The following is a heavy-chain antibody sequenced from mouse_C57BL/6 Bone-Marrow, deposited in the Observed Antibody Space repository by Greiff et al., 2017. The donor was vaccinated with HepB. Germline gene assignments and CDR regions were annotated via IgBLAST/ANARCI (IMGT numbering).Heavy chain of an antibody. V-gene: IGHV14-4*01. J-gene: IGHJ1*03. CDR1: GFNIKDDY. Sequence: VQLQQSGAELVRPGASVKLSCTASGFNIKDDYMHWVKQRPEQGLEWIGWIDPENGDTEYASKFQGKATITADTSSNTAYLQLSSLTSEDTAVYYCTTLDDYGYFGVWGTGTTVTVSS. CDR2: IDPENGDT. CDR3: TTLDDYGYFGV. D-gene: IGHD2-3*01.